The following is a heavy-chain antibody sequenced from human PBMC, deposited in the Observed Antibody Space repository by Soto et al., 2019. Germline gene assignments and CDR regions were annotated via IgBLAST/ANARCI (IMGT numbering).Heavy chain of an antibody. CDR1: VFTFSSNY. CDR2: IYSGGST. V-gene: IGHV3-53*01. CDR3: AGGTPQNYYYYGMDV. J-gene: IGHJ6*02. D-gene: IGHD2-2*01. Sequence: GGSLSLSCAASVFTFSSNYMSWVRQAPGKGLEWVSVIYSGGSTYYADSVKFRFTISRDNSKNTLYLQMNSLRADDTAVYYCAGGTPQNYYYYGMDVWGQGTTVTVSS.